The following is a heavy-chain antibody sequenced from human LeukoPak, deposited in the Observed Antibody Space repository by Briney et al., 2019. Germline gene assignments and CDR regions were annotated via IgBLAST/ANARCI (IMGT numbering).Heavy chain of an antibody. CDR3: ARDQSLGSYPDY. CDR1: GYTFTTSA. CDR2: INAGSGDT. J-gene: IGHJ4*02. D-gene: IGHD3-10*01. V-gene: IGHV1-3*01. Sequence: ASVKVSCKASGYTFTTSAMHWVRQAHGQRLEWMGWINAGSGDTKYSQKFQGRVTFTRDTSASTAYMALSSLRFEDTAVYFCARDQSLGSYPDYWGQGTLVTVSS.